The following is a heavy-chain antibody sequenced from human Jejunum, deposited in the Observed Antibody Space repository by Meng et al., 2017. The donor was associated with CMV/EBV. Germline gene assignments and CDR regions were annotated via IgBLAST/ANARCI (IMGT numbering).Heavy chain of an antibody. CDR3: ARDSYHYGSSTYNWFDP. D-gene: IGHD3-10*01. CDR1: SIRTYW. V-gene: IGHV4-59*01. J-gene: IGHJ5*02. CDR2: IHHSGPT. Sequence: SIRTYWWSWLRQSPGKELEWIGYIHHSGPTNHNPSLRSRVIMSVDTSNNQFSLKLTSVTAADTAVYYCARDSYHYGSSTYNWFDPWGQGILVTVSS.